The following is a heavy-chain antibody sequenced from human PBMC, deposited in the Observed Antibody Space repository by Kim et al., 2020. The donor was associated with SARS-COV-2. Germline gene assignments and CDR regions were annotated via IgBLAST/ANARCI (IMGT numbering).Heavy chain of an antibody. D-gene: IGHD6-13*01. J-gene: IGHJ5*02. CDR3: ARGSRFVAAAGTLATNWFDP. Sequence: SETLSLTCAVYGGSFSGYYWSWIRQPPGKGLEWIGEINHSGSTNYNPSLKSRVTISVDTSKNQFSLKLSSVTAADTAVYYCARGSRFVAAAGTLATNWFDPWGQGTLVTVSS. V-gene: IGHV4-34*01. CDR1: GGSFSGYY. CDR2: INHSGST.